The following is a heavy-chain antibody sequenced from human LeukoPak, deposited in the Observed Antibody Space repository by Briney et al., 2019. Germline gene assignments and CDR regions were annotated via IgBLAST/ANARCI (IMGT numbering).Heavy chain of an antibody. Sequence: SDTLSLTCTVSGGSISGYYWSWIRQPPGQGLECIAYIYYSGSTNYNPSLKSRVTISVDTSKNQFSLKLTSVTAADTAVYYCARHSGSRTKYYYFDSWGQGTLVTVSS. J-gene: IGHJ4*02. CDR3: ARHSGSRTKYYYFDS. D-gene: IGHD6-19*01. V-gene: IGHV4-59*07. CDR2: IYYSGST. CDR1: GGSISGYY.